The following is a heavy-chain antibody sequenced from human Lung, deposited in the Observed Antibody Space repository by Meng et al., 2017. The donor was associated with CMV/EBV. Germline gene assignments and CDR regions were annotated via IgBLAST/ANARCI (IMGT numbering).Heavy chain of an antibody. D-gene: IGHD3-16*01. V-gene: IGHV3-53*01. CDR1: GFAVTNTY. J-gene: IGHJ2*01. Sequence: CAASGFAVTNTYMTWVRQAPGKGLDWVSVIHSRGTTYYADSVKGRFTISRDSSKNTLYLQMNSLRAEDTAVYYCARLGGYWDFDLWGRGTLVTVSS. CDR2: IHSRGTT. CDR3: ARLGGYWDFDL.